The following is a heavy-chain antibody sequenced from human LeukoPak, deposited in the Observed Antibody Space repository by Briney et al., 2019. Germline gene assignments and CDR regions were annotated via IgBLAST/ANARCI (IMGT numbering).Heavy chain of an antibody. CDR1: GGSISSYY. CDR2: IYYSGST. D-gene: IGHD3-10*01. CDR3: ARDRDYYGSGRYYVGWFDP. J-gene: IGHJ5*02. Sequence: PSETLSLTCTVCGGSISSYYWSWIRQPPGKGLEWIGYIYYSGSTNDNPSLQSRVTISVDTCKNQFSLKLSSVTAADTAVYYCARDRDYYGSGRYYVGWFDPWGQGTLVTVSS. V-gene: IGHV4-59*13.